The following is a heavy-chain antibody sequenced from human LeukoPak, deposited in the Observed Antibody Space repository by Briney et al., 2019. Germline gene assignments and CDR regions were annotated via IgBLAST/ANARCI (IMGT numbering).Heavy chain of an antibody. CDR3: VRETGIDYGDPRFNY. V-gene: IGHV4-61*08. D-gene: IGHD4-17*01. J-gene: IGHJ4*02. Sequence: PSQTLSLTCTVSGGSISSGGYYRSWIRQHPGKGLEWIGYIYYSGSTNYNPSLKSRVTISVDTSKNQFSLKLNSVTAADTAVYYCVRETGIDYGDPRFNYWGQGTLVTVSS. CDR2: IYYSGST. CDR1: GGSISSGGYY.